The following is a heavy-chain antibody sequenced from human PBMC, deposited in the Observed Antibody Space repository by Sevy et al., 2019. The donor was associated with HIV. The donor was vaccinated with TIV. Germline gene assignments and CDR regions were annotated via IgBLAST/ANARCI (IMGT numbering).Heavy chain of an antibody. CDR3: ARDLLMVRGLRNYYYYGMDV. CDR1: GGSVSSGSYY. CDR2: IYYSGST. V-gene: IGHV4-61*01. J-gene: IGHJ6*02. Sequence: SETLSLTCTVSGGSVSSGSYYWSWIRQPPGKGLEWIGYIYYSGSTNYNPSLKSRVTISVDTSKNPFSLKLSSVTAAETAVYYCARDLLMVRGLRNYYYYGMDVWGQGTTVTVSS. D-gene: IGHD3-10*01.